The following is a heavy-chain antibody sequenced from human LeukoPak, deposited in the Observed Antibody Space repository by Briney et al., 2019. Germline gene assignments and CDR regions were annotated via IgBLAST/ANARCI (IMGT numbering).Heavy chain of an antibody. CDR3: ATPASYDAFDI. CDR1: GFTFSSYS. CDR2: ISSSSSTI. J-gene: IGHJ3*02. V-gene: IGHV3-48*01. Sequence: GGSLRLSCAASGFTFSSYSMNWVRQAPGKGLEWVSYISSSSSTIYYADSVKGRFTISRDNSRNTLYLQMNSLRAEDTAVYYCATPASYDAFDIWGQGTMVTVSS.